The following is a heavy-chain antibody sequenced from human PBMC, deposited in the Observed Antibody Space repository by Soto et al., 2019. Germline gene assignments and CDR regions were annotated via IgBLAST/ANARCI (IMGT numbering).Heavy chain of an antibody. V-gene: IGHV3-23*01. CDR1: GFTFSSYA. Sequence: EVQLLESGGGLVQPGGSLRLSCAASGFTFSSYAMSWVRQAPGKGLEWVSAISGSGGSTYYADSVKGRFTISRDNSKNTLYLQMNSLRAEDTAVYYCAPQPDCSSTSCYDFMAFEIWGQGTMVTVSS. CDR3: APQPDCSSTSCYDFMAFEI. CDR2: ISGSGGST. D-gene: IGHD2-2*01. J-gene: IGHJ3*02.